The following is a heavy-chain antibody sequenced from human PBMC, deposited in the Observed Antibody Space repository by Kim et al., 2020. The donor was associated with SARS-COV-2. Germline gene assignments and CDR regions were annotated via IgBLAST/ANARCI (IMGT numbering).Heavy chain of an antibody. CDR3: ARDWRDCSSTSCYKDRGNFDY. Sequence: SETLSLTCAVSGGSISSSNWWSWVRQPPGKGLEWIGEIYHSGSTNYNPSLKSRVTISVDKSKNQFSLKLSSVTAADTAVYYCARDWRDCSSTSCYKDRGNFDYWGQGTLVTVSS. V-gene: IGHV4-4*02. J-gene: IGHJ4*02. CDR1: GGSISSSNW. CDR2: IYHSGST. D-gene: IGHD2-2*02.